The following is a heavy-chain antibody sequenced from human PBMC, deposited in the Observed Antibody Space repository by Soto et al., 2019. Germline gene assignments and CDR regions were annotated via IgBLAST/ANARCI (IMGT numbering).Heavy chain of an antibody. D-gene: IGHD3-16*01. CDR1: GVSVSDYH. CDR2: IHYNGRT. Sequence: SETLSLTCSVSGVSVSDYHWTWIRQPPKKGLQWIGFIHYNGRTNSSPSLKSRVTISVDTSKNQFSLKLSSVTVADTAMYYCARRYGGNFDYWGQGTLVTVSS. V-gene: IGHV4-59*02. J-gene: IGHJ4*02. CDR3: ARRYGGNFDY.